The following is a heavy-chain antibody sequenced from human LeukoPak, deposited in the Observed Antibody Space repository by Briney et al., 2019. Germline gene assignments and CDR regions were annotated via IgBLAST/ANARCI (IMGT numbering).Heavy chain of an antibody. CDR2: INPNSGGT. CDR3: ARDLYCGGDCYEGAGGSTGYWYFDL. Sequence: ASVKVSCKASGYTFTGYYMHWVRQAPGQGLEWMGWINPNSGGTNYAQKFQGRVTMTRDTSISTAYMELSRLRSDDTAVYYCARDLYCGGDCYEGAGGSTGYWYFDLWGRGTLVTVSS. J-gene: IGHJ2*01. V-gene: IGHV1-2*02. CDR1: GYTFTGYY. D-gene: IGHD2-21*02.